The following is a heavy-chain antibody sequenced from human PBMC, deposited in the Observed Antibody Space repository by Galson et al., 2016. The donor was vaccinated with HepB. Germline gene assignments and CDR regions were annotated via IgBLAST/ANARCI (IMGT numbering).Heavy chain of an antibody. V-gene: IGHV3-23*01. D-gene: IGHD6-19*01. CDR1: GFTLNSFA. CDR2: INGGSA. CDR3: ARAFRYGTGWYGRNDC. Sequence: SLRLSCAASGFTLNSFAMSWVRQAPGKGLEWVSAINGGSAHYADSEQGRFTISRDTSKNTLYLEMNSLRAEDTAIYYCARAFRYGTGWYGRNDCWGQGTLVTVSS. J-gene: IGHJ4*02.